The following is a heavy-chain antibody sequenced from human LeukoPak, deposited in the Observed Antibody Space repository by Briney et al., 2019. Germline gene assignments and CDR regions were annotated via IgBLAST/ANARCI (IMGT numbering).Heavy chain of an antibody. Sequence: ASVKVSCKASGYTFTNYGISWVRQAPGQGLEWMGWISTNSDIRTYAQTLQGRFTMTTDTATTTAYMELNNLTFDDTAVYFCAREDSGYEYSPFYLWGQGILVTVSS. V-gene: IGHV1-18*01. J-gene: IGHJ5*02. CDR2: ISTNSDIR. CDR1: GYTFTNYG. D-gene: IGHD5-12*01. CDR3: AREDSGYEYSPFYL.